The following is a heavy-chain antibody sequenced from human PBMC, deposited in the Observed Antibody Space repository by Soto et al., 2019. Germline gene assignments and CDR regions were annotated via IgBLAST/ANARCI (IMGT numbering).Heavy chain of an antibody. D-gene: IGHD2-2*02. Sequence: PGGSLRLSCAASGFTFSSYAMSWVRQAPGKGLEWVSAISGSGGSTYYADSVKGRFTISRDNSKNTLYLQMNSLRAEDTAVYYCAKDPVVVPAAIRGGWFDPWGQGTLVTVSS. J-gene: IGHJ5*02. V-gene: IGHV3-23*01. CDR3: AKDPVVVPAAIRGGWFDP. CDR2: ISGSGGST. CDR1: GFTFSSYA.